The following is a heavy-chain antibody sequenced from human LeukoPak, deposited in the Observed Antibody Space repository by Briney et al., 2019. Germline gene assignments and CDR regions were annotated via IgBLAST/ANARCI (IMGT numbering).Heavy chain of an antibody. J-gene: IGHJ3*02. D-gene: IGHD3-22*01. V-gene: IGHV3-7*01. Sequence: GGSLRLSCAASGFTFSSYWMSWVRQAPGKGLEWVANIKQDGSEKYYVDSVKGRFTISRDNSKNTLYLQMNSLRAEDTAVYYCARPGGSSGYFGYAFDIWGQGTMVTVSS. CDR2: IKQDGSEK. CDR1: GFTFSSYW. CDR3: ARPGGSSGYFGYAFDI.